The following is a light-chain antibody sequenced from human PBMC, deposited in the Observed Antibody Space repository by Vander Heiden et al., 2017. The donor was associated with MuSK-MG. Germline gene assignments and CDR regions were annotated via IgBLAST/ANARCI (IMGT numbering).Light chain of an antibody. Sequence: EVVLTQSPATLSLSPGERATLSCRASQSVSSYIAWYQQKPGQAPRLLIYDASNRATGIPARFGGSGSGTDFTLTISSLEPEDFAVYFCQQRGSWPHTFGQGTKLEIK. CDR1: QSVSSY. CDR2: DAS. J-gene: IGKJ2*01. CDR3: QQRGSWPHT. V-gene: IGKV3-11*01.